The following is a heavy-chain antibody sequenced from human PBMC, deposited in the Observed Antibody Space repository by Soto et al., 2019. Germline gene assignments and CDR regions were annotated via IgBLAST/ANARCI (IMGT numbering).Heavy chain of an antibody. Sequence: ALVKVACKASGYSFTIYYMRWGRQAPRQGLEWMGIINPSGGSTSYAQKFQGRVTMTRDTSTSTVYMELSSLRSEDTAVYYCASIAVADYYYGMDVWGQGTTVTVSS. CDR2: INPSGGST. D-gene: IGHD6-19*01. CDR1: GYSFTIYY. J-gene: IGHJ6*02. V-gene: IGHV1-46*01. CDR3: ASIAVADYYYGMDV.